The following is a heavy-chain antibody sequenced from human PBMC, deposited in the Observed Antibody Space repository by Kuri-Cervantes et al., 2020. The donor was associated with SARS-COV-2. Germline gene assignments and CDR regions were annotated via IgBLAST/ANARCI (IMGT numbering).Heavy chain of an antibody. CDR3: ARTEEAFDI. Sequence: SETLSLTCTVSGGSISGYYWSWIRQPPGKGLEWIGNIYDSGSTNYNPSLKSRVTISVDTSKNQFSLKLSSVTAADTAVYYCARTEEAFDIWGQGTMVTVSS. V-gene: IGHV4-59*12. J-gene: IGHJ3*02. CDR2: IYDSGST. D-gene: IGHD1-14*01. CDR1: GGSISGYY.